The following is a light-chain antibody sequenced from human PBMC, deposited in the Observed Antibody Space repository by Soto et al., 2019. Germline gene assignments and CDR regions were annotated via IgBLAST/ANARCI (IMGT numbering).Light chain of an antibody. CDR1: QSLTHSNGYNY. CDR2: LGS. Sequence: EIVMTQSPLTLPVTPGEPASISCRSRQSLTHSNGYNYLDWYLQKPGQSPQLLIYLGSNRASGVPDRFSGSGSGTDFTLKISRVEAEDVGVYYCMQALQTWTFGQGTKVDI. V-gene: IGKV2-28*01. CDR3: MQALQTWT. J-gene: IGKJ1*01.